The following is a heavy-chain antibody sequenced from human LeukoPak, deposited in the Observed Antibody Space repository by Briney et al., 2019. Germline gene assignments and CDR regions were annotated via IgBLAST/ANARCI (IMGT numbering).Heavy chain of an antibody. V-gene: IGHV3-30*03. CDR1: GFTIRSYG. CDR2: ISYDGSNK. CDR3: ARVTDGYNLNYFDY. J-gene: IGHJ4*02. Sequence: GGSLRLSCAASGFTIRSYGMHWVRQAPGKGLEWVAVISYDGSNKYYADSVKGRFTISRDNSMNTLYLQMNSLRAEDTAVYYCARVTDGYNLNYFDYWGQGTLVTVSS. D-gene: IGHD5-24*01.